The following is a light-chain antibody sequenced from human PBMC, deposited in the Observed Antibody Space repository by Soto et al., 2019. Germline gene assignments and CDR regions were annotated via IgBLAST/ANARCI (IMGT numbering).Light chain of an antibody. V-gene: IGKV4-1*01. J-gene: IGKJ2*01. Sequence: DIVMTQSPDSLAVSLGERATINCKSSQSVLYTSNNKNYLAWYQQKPGQPPNLLIYWASTRKSGVPDRFSGSGSGTDFTLTISRLQAEDVAVYYCQQYYNTPYTFGQGTKLEIK. CDR3: QQYYNTPYT. CDR1: QSVLYTSNNKNY. CDR2: WAS.